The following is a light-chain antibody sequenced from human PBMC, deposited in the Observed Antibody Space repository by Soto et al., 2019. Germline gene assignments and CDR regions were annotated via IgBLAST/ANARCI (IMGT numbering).Light chain of an antibody. CDR3: QHYYNWPRT. V-gene: IGKV3-15*01. Sequence: EIEMTQSPATLSVSPGERATLSCRASQSVSSNLAWYQQKPGQAPRLLIYGASTRATGIPARFSGSGSGTEFTLTISSLQSEDFAVYYCQHYYNWPRTFGQGTKVDIK. J-gene: IGKJ1*01. CDR2: GAS. CDR1: QSVSSN.